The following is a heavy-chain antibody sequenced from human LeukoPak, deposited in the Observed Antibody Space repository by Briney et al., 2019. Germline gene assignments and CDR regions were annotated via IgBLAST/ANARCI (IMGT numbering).Heavy chain of an antibody. CDR3: ARDLSGSLDFDY. J-gene: IGHJ4*02. CDR2: INPSGGST. V-gene: IGHV1-46*01. D-gene: IGHD1-26*01. CDR1: GYTFTSYY. Sequence: ASVTVSFTASGYTFTSYYMHWVRQAPGQGLEWMGIINPSGGSTSYAQKFQGRVTMTRDTSTSTVYMELSSLRSEDTAVYYCARDLSGSLDFDYWGQGTLVTVSS.